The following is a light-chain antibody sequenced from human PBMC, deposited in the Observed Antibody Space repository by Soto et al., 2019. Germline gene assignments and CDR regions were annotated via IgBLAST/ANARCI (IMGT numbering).Light chain of an antibody. CDR3: QQYDNLPLT. J-gene: IGKJ3*01. Sequence: ELVPSQSPATPSVSPGERAPLSCRASQSVGSNLAWYQQKPGQAPRLLIFGASSRATGVPARFSGSGSGTEFTLTINSLQSEDFAVYFCQQYDNLPLTFGPGTKVDIK. V-gene: IGKV3-15*01. CDR2: GAS. CDR1: QSVGSN.